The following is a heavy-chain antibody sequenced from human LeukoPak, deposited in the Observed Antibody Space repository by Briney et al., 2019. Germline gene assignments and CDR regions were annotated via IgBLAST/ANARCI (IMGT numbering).Heavy chain of an antibody. CDR1: GFTFSSYW. CDR3: ARDSYQTVVVTGRWFDP. CDR2: INSDGSST. D-gene: IGHD2-21*02. Sequence: PGGSLRLSCAASGFTFSSYWMHWVRQAPGKGLVWVSRINSDGSSTSYADSVKGRFTISRDNAKNTLYLQMNSLRAEDTAVYYCARDSYQTVVVTGRWFDPWGQGTLVTVSS. J-gene: IGHJ5*02. V-gene: IGHV3-74*01.